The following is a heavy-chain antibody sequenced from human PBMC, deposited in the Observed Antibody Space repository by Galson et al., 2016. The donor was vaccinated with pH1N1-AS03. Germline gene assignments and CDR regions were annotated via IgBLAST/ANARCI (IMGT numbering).Heavy chain of an antibody. CDR3: ARNQANVYNYWFDP. CDR1: GDSFSKYV. J-gene: IGHJ5*02. V-gene: IGHV1-69*04. D-gene: IGHD5-24*01. Sequence: SVKVSCKASGDSFSKYVISWVRQAPGQGLQWMGRIIPNLGVTNYAQRFQARVTITADKSSSTVYMEVTNLTSEDTAIYYCARNQANVYNYWFDPWGQGTLVTVSS. CDR2: IIPNLGVT.